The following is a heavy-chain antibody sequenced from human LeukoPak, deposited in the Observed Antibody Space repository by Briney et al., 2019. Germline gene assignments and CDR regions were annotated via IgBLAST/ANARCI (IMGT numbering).Heavy chain of an antibody. Sequence: AGGSLRLSCAASGFTFSSYWMSWVRQAPGKGLEWVANIKQDGSEKYYVDSVKGRFTISRDNSKNTLYLQMNSLRAEDTAVYYCAKAGGHCSSTSCPSQFDYWGQGTLVTVSS. CDR1: GFTFSSYW. J-gene: IGHJ4*02. CDR3: AKAGGHCSSTSCPSQFDY. D-gene: IGHD2-2*01. V-gene: IGHV3-7*03. CDR2: IKQDGSEK.